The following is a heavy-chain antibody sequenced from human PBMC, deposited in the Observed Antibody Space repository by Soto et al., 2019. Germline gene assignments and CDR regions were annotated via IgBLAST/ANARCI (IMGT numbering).Heavy chain of an antibody. CDR1: GFTFSSYG. CDR2: ISYDGSDK. CDR3: AKNIYSSGWSYFDY. J-gene: IGHJ4*02. Sequence: VQLVESGGGVVQPGRSLRLSCGASGFTFSSYGMHWVRQAPGKGLEWVAVISYDGSDKYYEDSVKGRFTISRDNSRNTLFLQMNSLRAEDTAVYYCAKNIYSSGWSYFDYWGQGALVTVSS. V-gene: IGHV3-30*18. D-gene: IGHD6-19*01.